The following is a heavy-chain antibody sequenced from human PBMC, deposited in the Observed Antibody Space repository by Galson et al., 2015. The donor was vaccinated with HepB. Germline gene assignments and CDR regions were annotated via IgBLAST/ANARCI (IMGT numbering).Heavy chain of an antibody. V-gene: IGHV3-7*03. D-gene: IGHD2/OR15-2a*01. J-gene: IGHJ4*02. CDR1: GFTFSNYW. CDR2: IDNAGCEK. Sequence: SLRLSCAASGFTFSNYWMTRIRQAPGKGLEWVGTIDNAGCEKYSVDSVRGRFTISRDNAENSLYLQMNSLRAEDTAVYYCARAYFGARDYWGQGTLVTVSS. CDR3: ARAYFGARDY.